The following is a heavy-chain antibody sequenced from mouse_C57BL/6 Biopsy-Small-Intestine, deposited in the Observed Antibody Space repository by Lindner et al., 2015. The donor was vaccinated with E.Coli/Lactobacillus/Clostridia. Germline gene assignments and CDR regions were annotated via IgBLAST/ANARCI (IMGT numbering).Heavy chain of an antibody. V-gene: IGHV1-81*01. Sequence: VQLQESGAELARPGASVKLSCKASGYTFTSYGISWVKQRTGQGLEWIGEIYPRSGNTYYNEKFKGKATLTADKSSSTAYMELRSLTSEDSAVYYCTREEDLLLRSGDWYFDVWGTGTTVTVSS. CDR1: GYTFTSYG. CDR3: TREEDLLLRSGDWYFDV. D-gene: IGHD1-1*01. J-gene: IGHJ1*03. CDR2: IYPRSGNT.